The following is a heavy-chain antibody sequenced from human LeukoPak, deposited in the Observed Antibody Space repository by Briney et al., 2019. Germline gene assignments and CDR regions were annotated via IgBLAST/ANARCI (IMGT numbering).Heavy chain of an antibody. D-gene: IGHD2-21*01. J-gene: IGHJ4*02. Sequence: GGSLRLSCAASGFTFSSYWMHWVRQGPGKGLVWVARINNDGRSTSYVDSVKGRFTISRDNAKNTLYLQMNSVRAEDTAVYYCVRDVWGDRDSYFDSWGQGTLVTVSS. CDR2: INNDGRST. CDR1: GFTFSSYW. CDR3: VRDVWGDRDSYFDS. V-gene: IGHV3-74*01.